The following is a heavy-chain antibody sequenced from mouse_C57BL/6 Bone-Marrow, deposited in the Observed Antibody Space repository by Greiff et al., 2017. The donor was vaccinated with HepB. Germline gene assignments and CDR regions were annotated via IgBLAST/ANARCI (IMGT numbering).Heavy chain of an antibody. CDR1: GFTFSDYY. D-gene: IGHD2-4*01. V-gene: IGHV5-16*01. Sequence: EVKLMESEGGLVQPGSSMKLSCTASGFTFSDYYMAWVRQVPEKGLEWVANINYDGSSTYYLDSLKSRFIISRDNAKNILYLQMSSLKSEDTATYYCARGYDYDFDYWGQGTTLTVSS. CDR2: INYDGSST. CDR3: ARGYDYDFDY. J-gene: IGHJ2*01.